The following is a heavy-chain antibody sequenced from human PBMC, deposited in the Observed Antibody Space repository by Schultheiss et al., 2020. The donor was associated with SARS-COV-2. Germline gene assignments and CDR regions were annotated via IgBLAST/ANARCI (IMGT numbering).Heavy chain of an antibody. CDR3: ARVEVVPAAMWIHDAFDI. V-gene: IGHV3-30*19. Sequence: AAGFTFSSYAMHWVRQAPGKGLEWVAVISYDGFKKYYADSVKGRFTISRDNSNNTLYLHMNRLRAEDTAVFYCARVEVVPAAMWIHDAFDIWGQGTMVTVSS. J-gene: IGHJ3*02. CDR1: GFTFSSYA. CDR2: ISYDGFKK. D-gene: IGHD5-18*01.